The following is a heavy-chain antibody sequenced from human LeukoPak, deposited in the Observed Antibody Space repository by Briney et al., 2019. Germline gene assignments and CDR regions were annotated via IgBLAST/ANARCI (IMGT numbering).Heavy chain of an antibody. J-gene: IGHJ6*02. V-gene: IGHV5-51*01. CDR2: IYPGDSDT. CDR1: GYSFTSYW. D-gene: IGHD3-16*02. CDR3: ARGKSGQSGRYRYYYYGMDV. Sequence: GESLKISCKGSGYSFTSYWIGWVRQMPGKGLEWMGIIYPGDSDTRYSPSFQGQVTISADKSISTAYLQWSSLKASDTAMYYCARGKSGQSGRYRYYYYGMDVWGQGTTVTVSS.